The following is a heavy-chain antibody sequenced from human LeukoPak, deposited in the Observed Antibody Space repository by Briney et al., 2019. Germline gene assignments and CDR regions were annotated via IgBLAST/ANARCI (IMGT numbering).Heavy chain of an antibody. J-gene: IGHJ3*02. D-gene: IGHD1-26*01. CDR2: INHSGST. CDR1: GGSFSGYY. V-gene: IGHV4-34*01. CDR3: ARSIVGATTTGDAFDI. Sequence: SETLSLTCAVYGGSFSGYYWSWIRQPPGKGLEWIGEINHSGSTNYNPSLKSRVTISVDTSKYQFSLKLSSVTAADTAVYYCARSIVGATTTGDAFDIWGQGTMVTVSS.